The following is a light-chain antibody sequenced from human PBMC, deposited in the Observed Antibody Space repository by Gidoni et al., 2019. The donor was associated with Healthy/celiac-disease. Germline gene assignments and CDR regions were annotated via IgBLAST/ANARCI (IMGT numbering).Light chain of an antibody. V-gene: IGKV1-6*01. Sequence: ITCRASQGIRNDLGWYQQKPGKAPKLLIYAASSLQSGVPSRFSGSGSGTDFTLTISSLQPEDFATYYCLQDYNYPLTFGQGTQVEIK. CDR1: QGIRND. CDR3: LQDYNYPLT. J-gene: IGKJ1*01. CDR2: AAS.